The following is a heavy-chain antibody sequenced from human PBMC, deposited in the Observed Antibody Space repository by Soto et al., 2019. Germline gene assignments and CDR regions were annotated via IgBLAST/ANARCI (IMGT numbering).Heavy chain of an antibody. V-gene: IGHV4-59*01. CDR3: ASDHRDYGDYPGWFDP. CDR2: MYYSGST. D-gene: IGHD4-17*01. Sequence: QVQLQESGPGLVKPSETLSLTCTVSGGSISSYYWSWIRQPPGKGLEWIGYMYYSGSTNYNPSLKGRVTRSVDPSKNEYSLKLRSVTAADTAVYYCASDHRDYGDYPGWFDPWGQGTLVTVSS. J-gene: IGHJ5*02. CDR1: GGSISSYY.